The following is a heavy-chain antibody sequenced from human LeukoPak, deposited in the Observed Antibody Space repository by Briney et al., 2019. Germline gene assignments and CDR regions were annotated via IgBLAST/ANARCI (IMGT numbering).Heavy chain of an antibody. V-gene: IGHV3-30*14. CDR3: ARSGSWFGELLYYYGMDV. D-gene: IGHD3-10*01. CDR2: ISYDGSNK. Sequence: PGGSLRLSCAASGFTFSSYAMHWVRQAPGKGLEWVAVISYDGSNKYYADSVKGRFTISRDNSKNTLYLQMNSLRAEDTAVYYCARSGSWFGELLYYYGMDVWGQGTTVTVSS. J-gene: IGHJ6*02. CDR1: GFTFSSYA.